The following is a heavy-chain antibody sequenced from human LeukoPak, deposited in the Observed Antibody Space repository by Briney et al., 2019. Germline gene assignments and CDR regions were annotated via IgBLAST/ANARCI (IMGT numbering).Heavy chain of an antibody. Sequence: ASETLSLTCTVSGGSISSSSYYWGWIRQPPGKGLEWIGSIYYSGSTYYNPSLKSRVAISVDTSKNQFSLKLSSVTAADTAVYYCARVGDWSALTLSWFDPWGPGTLVTVSS. V-gene: IGHV4-39*07. CDR2: IYYSGST. J-gene: IGHJ5*02. CDR3: ARVGDWSALTLSWFDP. D-gene: IGHD3/OR15-3a*01. CDR1: GGSISSSSYY.